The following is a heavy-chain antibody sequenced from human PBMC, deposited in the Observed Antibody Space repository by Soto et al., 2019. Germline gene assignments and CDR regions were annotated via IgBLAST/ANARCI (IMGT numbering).Heavy chain of an antibody. CDR3: ARPDSSSWAAPFGS. CDR1: SGSFSSYY. J-gene: IGHJ4*02. V-gene: IGHV4-59*05. CDR2: SSYTGNT. D-gene: IGHD6-13*01. Sequence: PSETLSLTCAVHSGSFSSYYCTWTRQPPGKGLQWIGSSSYTGNTYFNPSLRSRVTISFDTSKNQFSLRLTSVTASDTAVYYCARPDSSSWAAPFGSWGQGTLVTVSS.